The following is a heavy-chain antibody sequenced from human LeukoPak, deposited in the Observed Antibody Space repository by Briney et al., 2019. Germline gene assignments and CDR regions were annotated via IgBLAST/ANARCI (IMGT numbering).Heavy chain of an antibody. CDR1: GGSISSYY. CDR3: SAGAAGFDP. CDR2: IYTSGST. J-gene: IGHJ5*02. V-gene: IGHV4-4*09. D-gene: IGHD6-13*01. Sequence: SETLSLTCTVSGGSISSYYWSWIRQPPGKGLEWIGYIYTSGSTNYNPSLKSRVTISVDTSKNQFSLMLSSVTAADTAVYYCSAGAAGFDPWGQGTLVTVSS.